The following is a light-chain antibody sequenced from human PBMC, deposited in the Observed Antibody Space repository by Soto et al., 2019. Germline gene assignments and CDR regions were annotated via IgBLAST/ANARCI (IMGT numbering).Light chain of an antibody. V-gene: IGLV2-14*01. J-gene: IGLJ1*01. Sequence: QSVLTQPASVSGSPGQSITISCTGTSSDVGGYNYVSWYQQHPGKAPKLMIYEVSNRPSGVSNRFSGSKSGNTASLTISGFQAGDEADYYCTSKPSSTTYVVGTVNKVTV. CDR2: EVS. CDR1: SSDVGGYNY. CDR3: TSKPSSTTYV.